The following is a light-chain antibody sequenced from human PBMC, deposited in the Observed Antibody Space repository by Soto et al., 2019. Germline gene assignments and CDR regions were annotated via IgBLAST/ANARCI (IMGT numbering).Light chain of an antibody. CDR1: QSVPKNY. Sequence: EIVLTQSPGTLSLSPGERATLSCRASQSVPKNYLAWYQQKPGQAPRLLIHDASSSATGIPDRFSGSGSGTDFTLTISRLEPEDFAVYYCQQCSTSPLTXGGGTKVDIK. CDR2: DAS. CDR3: QQCSTSPLT. V-gene: IGKV3-20*01. J-gene: IGKJ4*01.